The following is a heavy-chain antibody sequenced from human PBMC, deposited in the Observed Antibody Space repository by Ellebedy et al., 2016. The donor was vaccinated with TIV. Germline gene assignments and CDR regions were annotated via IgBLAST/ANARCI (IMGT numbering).Heavy chain of an antibody. Sequence: ASVKVSCXASGHIFTSYGLHWVRQAPGQRLEWMGWINTGNGNTKYSQTFQGRVTITRDTSATTAYMELSSLMSEDTAVYYCATREWQDPMDVWGQGTTVTVSS. J-gene: IGHJ6*02. CDR2: INTGNGNT. D-gene: IGHD3-3*01. CDR3: ATREWQDPMDV. CDR1: GHIFTSYG. V-gene: IGHV1-3*04.